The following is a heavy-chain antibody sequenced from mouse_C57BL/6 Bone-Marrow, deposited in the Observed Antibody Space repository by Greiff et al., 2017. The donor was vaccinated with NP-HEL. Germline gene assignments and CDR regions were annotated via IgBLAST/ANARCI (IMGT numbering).Heavy chain of an antibody. CDR1: GFNIKDDY. CDR2: IDPENGDT. V-gene: IGHV14-4*01. CDR3: TTGGFAY. Sequence: VQLKQSGAELVRPGASVKLSCTASGFNIKDDYMHWMKQRPEQGLEWIGWIDPENGDTEYASKFQGKATITADTSSNTAYLQLSSLTSEDTAVYYCTTGGFAYWGQGTLVTVSA. J-gene: IGHJ3*01.